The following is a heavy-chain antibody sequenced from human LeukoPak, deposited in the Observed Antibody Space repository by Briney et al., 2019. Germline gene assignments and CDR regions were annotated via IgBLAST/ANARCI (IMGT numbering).Heavy chain of an antibody. D-gene: IGHD3-10*01. CDR2: VSNDGSYK. CDR3: ARRMDGALDF. V-gene: IGHV3-30*03. Sequence: QTGGSLRLSCAASGFTFSTYGIHWVRQAPGKGLEWVAVVSNDGSYKNYGDSVKGRITISRDNFENTVHQQMDSLRPEDTAVYYCARRMDGALDFWGQGTLVTVSS. J-gene: IGHJ4*02. CDR1: GFTFSTYG.